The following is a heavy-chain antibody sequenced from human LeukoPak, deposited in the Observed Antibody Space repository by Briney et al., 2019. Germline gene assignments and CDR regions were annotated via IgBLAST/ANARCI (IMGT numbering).Heavy chain of an antibody. CDR3: ARAVTGIVNYGSGSYYSYYYYYMDV. D-gene: IGHD3-10*01. CDR2: INWNGGST. V-gene: IGHV3-20*01. Sequence: GGSLRLSCAASGFTFDDYGMSWVRQAPGKGLEWVSGINWNGGSTGYADSVKGRFTISRDNAKNSLYLQMNSLRAEDTALYHCARAVTGIVNYGSGSYYSYYYYYMDVWGKGTTVTISS. CDR1: GFTFDDYG. J-gene: IGHJ6*03.